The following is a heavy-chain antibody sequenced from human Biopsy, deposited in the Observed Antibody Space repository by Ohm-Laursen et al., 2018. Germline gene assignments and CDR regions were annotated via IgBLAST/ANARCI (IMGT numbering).Heavy chain of an antibody. CDR2: IITVSETA. CDR3: VAYPSSGFFENNDDFAMDV. V-gene: IGHV1-69*01. J-gene: IGHJ6*02. CDR1: GGAFTNYA. Sequence: GSSVKASCKASGGAFTNYAINWVRQAPGHGLEWMGGIITVSETAGYAERFQGRVTITADVTTTTAYMDLSGLRSEETAVYYCVAYPSSGFFENNDDFAMDVWGQGTTVIVSS. D-gene: IGHD6-19*01.